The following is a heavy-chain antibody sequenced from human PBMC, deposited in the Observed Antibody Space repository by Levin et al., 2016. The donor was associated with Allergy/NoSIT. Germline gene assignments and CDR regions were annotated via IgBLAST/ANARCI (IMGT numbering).Heavy chain of an antibody. Sequence: GGSLRLSCAASGFDFGQTRMTWVRQAPGGGPEWLAGIFIAGNRYYADSVKDRFIVSRDNARNTLYLQMNSLRVADTAVYYCARERDGLDVWGRGTMVTVSS. CDR3: ARERDGLDV. CDR2: IFIAGNR. V-gene: IGHV3-66*01. J-gene: IGHJ3*01. CDR1: GFDFGQTR.